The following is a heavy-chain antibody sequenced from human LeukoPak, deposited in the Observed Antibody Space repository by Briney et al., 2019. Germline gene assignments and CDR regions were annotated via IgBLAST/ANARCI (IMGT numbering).Heavy chain of an antibody. J-gene: IGHJ5*02. CDR3: ARDLTAQNWFDP. V-gene: IGHV4-59*01. CDR1: GXSISNSY. CDR2: VYKSGST. Sequence: SETLSLTCTVSGXSISNSYWSWIRQSPGKGLESIGYVYKSGSTNYNLSLKSRVTISVDTSKNQFSVKLSSVTAADTAVYYCARDLTAQNWFDPWGQGTLVTVSS.